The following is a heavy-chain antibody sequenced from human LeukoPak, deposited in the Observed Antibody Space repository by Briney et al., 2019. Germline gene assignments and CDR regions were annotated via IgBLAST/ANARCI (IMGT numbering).Heavy chain of an antibody. CDR3: ARWSFTSGFVYSYYGMDV. CDR1: GFTFSSYS. CDR2: ISSSSSTI. Sequence: GRSLRLSCAASGFTFSSYSMNWVRQAPGKGLEWVSYISSSSSTIYYADSVKDRFTISRDNARNSLFLQMNSLRADDTAVYYCARWSFTSGFVYSYYGMDVWGQGTTVTVSS. J-gene: IGHJ6*02. V-gene: IGHV3-48*04. D-gene: IGHD2/OR15-2a*01.